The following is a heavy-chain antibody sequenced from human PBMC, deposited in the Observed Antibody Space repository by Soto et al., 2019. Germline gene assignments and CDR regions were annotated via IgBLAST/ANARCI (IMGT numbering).Heavy chain of an antibody. CDR2: IDPSDSYS. Sequence: GESLKISCKASGYNFTTFWISWMRQVPGKGLEWMGRIDPSDSYSNYSPSFQGHITIAADKSINTAYLHFSNLKASDTAVYYCARHFPLPTDLQFYYYYYYGVDVWGHGTAVTVSS. CDR1: GYNFTTFW. CDR3: ARHFPLPTDLQFYYYYYYGVDV. J-gene: IGHJ6*02. D-gene: IGHD3-3*02. V-gene: IGHV5-10-1*01.